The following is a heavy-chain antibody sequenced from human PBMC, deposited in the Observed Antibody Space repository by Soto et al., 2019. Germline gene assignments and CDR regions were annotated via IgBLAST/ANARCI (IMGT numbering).Heavy chain of an antibody. J-gene: IGHJ3*02. Sequence: GGSLRLSCAASGFTVSSNYMSWVRQAPGKGLEWVSVIYSGGSTYYADSVKGRFTISRDNSKNTLYLQMNSLRAEDTAVYYCASSKPLRYFDWLDAFDIWGQGTMVTVSS. CDR2: IYSGGST. CDR1: GFTVSSNY. CDR3: ASSKPLRYFDWLDAFDI. V-gene: IGHV3-53*01. D-gene: IGHD3-9*01.